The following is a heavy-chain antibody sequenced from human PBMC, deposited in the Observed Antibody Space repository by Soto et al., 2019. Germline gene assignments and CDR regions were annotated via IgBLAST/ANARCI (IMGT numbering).Heavy chain of an antibody. CDR1: GGSISSSSYY. D-gene: IGHD3-16*02. V-gene: IGHV4-39*01. Sequence: SETLSLTCTVSGGSISSSSYYWGWIRQPPGKGLEWIGSIYYSGSTYYNPSLKSRVTISVDTSKNQFSLQLSSVTAADTAVYYCARLLLNYIWGSYRSFWGQGTLVTVSS. CDR2: IYYSGST. J-gene: IGHJ4*02. CDR3: ARLLLNYIWGSYRSF.